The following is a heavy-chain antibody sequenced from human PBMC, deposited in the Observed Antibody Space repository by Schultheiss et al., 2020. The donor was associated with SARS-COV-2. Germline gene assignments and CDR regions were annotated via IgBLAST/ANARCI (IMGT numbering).Heavy chain of an antibody. CDR1: GFTFSSYG. CDR2: IWYDGSNK. D-gene: IGHD3-3*01. CDR3: ARDSPEEDYDFWSGPYYYYGMDV. V-gene: IGHV3-33*01. Sequence: GGSLRLSCAASGFTFSSYGMHWVRQAPGKGLEWVAVIWYDGSNKYYADSVKGRFTISRDNSKNTLYLQMNSLRAEDTAVYYCARDSPEEDYDFWSGPYYYYGMDVWGQGTTVTVSS. J-gene: IGHJ6*02.